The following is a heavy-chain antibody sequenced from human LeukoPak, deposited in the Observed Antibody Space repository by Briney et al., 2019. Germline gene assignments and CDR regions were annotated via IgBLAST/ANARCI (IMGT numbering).Heavy chain of an antibody. CDR3: ARRTGTGSGNCFDY. D-gene: IGHD3/OR15-3a*01. Sequence: SETLSLTCTVSGGSISSSSHYWAWIPRPPGKGLEGIGSVYYNGDTHYSPSLKSPVTISVDTSKNQFSLRLSSVTAADTDVYYGARRTGTGSGNCFDYWGQGIMVTVSS. CDR2: VYYNGDT. CDR1: GGSISSSSHY. J-gene: IGHJ4*02. V-gene: IGHV4-39*01.